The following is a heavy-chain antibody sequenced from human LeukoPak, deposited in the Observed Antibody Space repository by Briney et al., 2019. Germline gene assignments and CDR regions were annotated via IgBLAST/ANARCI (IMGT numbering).Heavy chain of an antibody. CDR2: INPSGGST. CDR3: ARCCRDGYRTRKGFDY. CDR1: GYTFTNFY. D-gene: IGHD5-24*01. Sequence: ASVKVSCKASGYTFTNFYMHWVRQAPGQGLEWMGIINPSGGSTSYAQKFQGRVTMTRDTSTSTVYMELSSLRSEDTAVYYCARCCRDGYRTRKGFDYWGQGTLVTVSS. J-gene: IGHJ4*02. V-gene: IGHV1-46*01.